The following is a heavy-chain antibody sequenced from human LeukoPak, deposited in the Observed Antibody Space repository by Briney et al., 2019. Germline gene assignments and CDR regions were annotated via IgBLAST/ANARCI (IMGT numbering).Heavy chain of an antibody. CDR1: GYTFTSYA. V-gene: IGHV1-3*03. CDR2: INAGNGNT. CDR3: AIRDGHTDH. D-gene: IGHD5-24*01. Sequence: ASVKVSCKASGYTFTSYAMHWVRQAPGQRLEWMGWINAGNGNTKYSQEFQGRVLITRDTSASTAYMELSSLRPEDMAIYYCAIRDGHTDHWGQGTLVTVSS. J-gene: IGHJ4*02.